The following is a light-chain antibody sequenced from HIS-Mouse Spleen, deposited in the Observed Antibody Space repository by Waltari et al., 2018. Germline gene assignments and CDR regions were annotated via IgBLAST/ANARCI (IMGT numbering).Light chain of an antibody. J-gene: IGLJ2*01. CDR2: EGS. Sequence: QSALTQPASVSGSPGQSITISCTGTSSDVGSYHLVSWYQQHPGKAPKLMIYEGSKRPSGVSNRFSGSKSGNTASLTISGLQAEDEADYYCCSYAGSSTSVVFGGGTKLTVL. CDR3: CSYAGSSTSVV. CDR1: SSDVGSYHL. V-gene: IGLV2-23*01.